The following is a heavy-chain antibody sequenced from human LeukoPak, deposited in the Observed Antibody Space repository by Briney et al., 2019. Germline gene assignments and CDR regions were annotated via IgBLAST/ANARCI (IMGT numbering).Heavy chain of an antibody. D-gene: IGHD3-22*01. V-gene: IGHV1-69*04. CDR2: IIPILGIA. CDR1: GGTFSSYA. CDR3: AREGDDSSGYYYPIPDAFDI. J-gene: IGHJ3*02. Sequence: SVKVSCKASGGTFSSYAISWVRQAPGQGLEWMGRIIPILGIANYAQKFQGRVTITADKSTSTAYMELSSLRSEDTSVYYCAREGDDSSGYYYPIPDAFDIWGQGTMVTVSS.